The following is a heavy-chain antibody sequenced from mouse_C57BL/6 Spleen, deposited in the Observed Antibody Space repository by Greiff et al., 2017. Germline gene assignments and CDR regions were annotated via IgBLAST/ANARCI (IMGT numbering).Heavy chain of an antibody. J-gene: IGHJ1*03. CDR3: ARKIYGSRGYFDV. D-gene: IGHD1-1*01. CDR2: ISSGSSTI. CDR1: GFTFSDYG. V-gene: IGHV5-17*01. Sequence: EVKLVESGGGLVKPGGSLKLSCAASGFTFSDYGMHWVRQAPEKGLEWVAYISSGSSTIYYADTVKGRFTISRDNAKNTLFLQMTSLRSEDTAMYYCARKIYGSRGYFDVWGTGTTVTVSS.